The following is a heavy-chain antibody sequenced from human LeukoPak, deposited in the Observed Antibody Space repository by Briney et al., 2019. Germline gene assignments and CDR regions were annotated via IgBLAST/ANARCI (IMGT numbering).Heavy chain of an antibody. V-gene: IGHV3-15*01. CDR1: GFTFNNAW. CDR3: TTGPSGYDYSSDY. CDR2: IKTNIDGETT. D-gene: IGHD3-10*01. J-gene: IGHJ4*02. Sequence: GGSLRLSCAASGFTFNNAWMNWVRRAPGKGLEWVGRIKTNIDGETTDYAAPLKGRFTISRDDSKNILYLQMNSLKTEDTAVYYCTTGPSGYDYSSDYWGQGTLVTVSS.